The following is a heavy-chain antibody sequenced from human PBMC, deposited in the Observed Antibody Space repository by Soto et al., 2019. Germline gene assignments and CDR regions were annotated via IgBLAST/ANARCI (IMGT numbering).Heavy chain of an antibody. CDR1: GASISSSNW. J-gene: IGHJ4*02. CDR3: AWGGISDILTGYGD. CDR2: IYHSGST. D-gene: IGHD3-9*01. V-gene: IGHV4-4*02. Sequence: QVQLQESGPGLVKPSGTLSLTCAVSGASISSSNWWSWVRQPPGKGLEWIGEIYHSGSTNYNPSLKSRVTISVDKTKNQFSLKLTSVTAADTGVYYCAWGGISDILTGYGDWGQGTLVIVSS.